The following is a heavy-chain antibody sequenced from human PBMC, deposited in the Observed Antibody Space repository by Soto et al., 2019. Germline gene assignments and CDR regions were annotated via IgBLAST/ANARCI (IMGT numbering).Heavy chain of an antibody. CDR1: GYTFTFYH. CDR2: INPTGPTT. Sequence: ASVKVSCKASGYTFTFYHRHWVRQAPGQGLEWKGIINPTGPTTSYAQKFQGRVTMTRNTSISTAYMELSSLRSEDTAVYYCARSGTAGYDILTGYYKYYGMDVWGQGTPVTVSS. J-gene: IGHJ6*02. CDR3: ARSGTAGYDILTGYYKYYGMDV. D-gene: IGHD3-9*01. V-gene: IGHV1-46*01.